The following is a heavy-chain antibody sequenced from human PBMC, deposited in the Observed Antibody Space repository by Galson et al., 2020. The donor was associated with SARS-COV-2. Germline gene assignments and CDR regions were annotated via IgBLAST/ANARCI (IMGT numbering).Heavy chain of an antibody. D-gene: IGHD1-1*01. CDR3: ARRESYGTSGYFGF. CDR2: IHPGDSDT. J-gene: IGHJ2*01. Sequence: GGSLRLSCKGSGYRLTDYWIGWVRQMPGKGLEWMGIIHPGDSDTRYNPSLQGQVTISVDKSITTAYLQWSSLKASDTAMYDCARRESYGTSGYFGFWGRGTLVSGSS. V-gene: IGHV5-51*01. CDR1: GYRLTDYW.